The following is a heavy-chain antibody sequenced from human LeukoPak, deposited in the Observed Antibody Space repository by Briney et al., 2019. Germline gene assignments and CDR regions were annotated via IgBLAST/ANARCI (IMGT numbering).Heavy chain of an antibody. CDR2: INPNSGGT. D-gene: IGHD3-10*01. V-gene: IGHV1-2*02. Sequence: ASVKVSCKASGYTFTGYYMHWVRQAPGQGLEWMGWINPNSGGTNYAQKFQGRVTMTRDTSISTAYMELSSLRSEDTAVYYCARALLLWFGELPWFDPWGQGTLVTVSS. CDR1: GYTFTGYY. CDR3: ARALLLWFGELPWFDP. J-gene: IGHJ5*02.